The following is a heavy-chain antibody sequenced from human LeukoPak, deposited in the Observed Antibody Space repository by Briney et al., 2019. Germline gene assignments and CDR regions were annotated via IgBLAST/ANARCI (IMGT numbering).Heavy chain of an antibody. V-gene: IGHV3-23*01. J-gene: IGHJ4*02. CDR2: ITGGGDTT. CDR3: AKEARYCGGGKCHSIFHY. D-gene: IGHD2-15*01. Sequence: GGSLRLSCAASGFTFSSYTMSWVRQAPGKGLEWVSAITGGGDTTYYADSVKGRFTISRDNSKNTVYLQMHSLGAEDTAIYYCAKEARYCGGGKCHSIFHYWGQGTLVTVFS. CDR1: GFTFSSYT.